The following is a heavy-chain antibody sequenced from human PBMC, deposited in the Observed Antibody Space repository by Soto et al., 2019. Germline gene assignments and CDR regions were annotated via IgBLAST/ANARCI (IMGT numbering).Heavy chain of an antibody. CDR1: GGSISSSSYY. Sequence: QLQLQESGPGLVKPSETLSLTCTVSGGSISSSSYYWGWIHQPPGKGLEWIGSIYYSGSTYSNPSLKSRVTISVDTSKNQFSLKLTSVTAADTAIYYCARLSHPYWFDPWGQGTLVTVSS. CDR3: ARLSHPYWFDP. CDR2: IYYSGST. J-gene: IGHJ5*02. V-gene: IGHV4-39*01.